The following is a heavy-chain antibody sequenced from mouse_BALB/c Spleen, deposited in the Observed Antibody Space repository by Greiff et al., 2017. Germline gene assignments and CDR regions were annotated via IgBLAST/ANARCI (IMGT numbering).Heavy chain of an antibody. CDR3: ARSLTTATWFAY. V-gene: IGHV1-31*01. CDR1: GYSFTGYY. D-gene: IGHD1-2*01. J-gene: IGHJ3*01. CDR2: INPYNGAT. Sequence: EVKLQESGPELVKPGASVKISCKASGYSFTGYYMHWVKQSHVKSLEWIGRINPYNGATSYNQNFKDKASLTVDKSSSTAYIELHSLTSEDSAVYYCARSLTTATWFAYWGQGTLVTVSA.